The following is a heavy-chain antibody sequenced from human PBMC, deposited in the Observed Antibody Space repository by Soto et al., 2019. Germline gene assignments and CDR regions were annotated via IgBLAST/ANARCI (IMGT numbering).Heavy chain of an antibody. CDR1: GVSFSGYY. J-gene: IGHJ6*02. CDR3: TTWDVDYYGMDV. Sequence: SETLSLTCAVYGVSFSGYYWSWIRQPPGKGLEWIGEINHSGSTNYNPSLKSRVTISVDTSKNQFSLKLSSVTAEDTAVYYCTTWDVDYYGMDVWGQGTTVTVSS. CDR2: INHSGST. D-gene: IGHD1-26*01. V-gene: IGHV4-34*03.